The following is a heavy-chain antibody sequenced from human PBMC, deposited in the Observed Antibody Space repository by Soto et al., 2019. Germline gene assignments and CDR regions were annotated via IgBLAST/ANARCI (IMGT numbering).Heavy chain of an antibody. CDR3: AKDVLDLRGFDY. V-gene: IGHV3-30*18. D-gene: IGHD2-8*02. Sequence: QVQLVESGGGVVQPGRSLRLSCAASGFTFSSYGMHWVRQAPGKGLEWVAVISYDGSNKYYADSVKGRFTISSDNSKNTLYLQMNSLRAEDTAVYYCAKDVLDLRGFDYWGQGTLVTVSS. CDR2: ISYDGSNK. J-gene: IGHJ4*02. CDR1: GFTFSSYG.